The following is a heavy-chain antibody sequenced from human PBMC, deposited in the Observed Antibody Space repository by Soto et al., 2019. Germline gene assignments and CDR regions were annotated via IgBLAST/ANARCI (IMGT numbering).Heavy chain of an antibody. CDR2: IYPGDSDT. CDR1: GYSFTSYW. Sequence: EVQLVQSGAEVKKPGESLKISCKGSGYSFTSYWIGWVRQMPGKGLELMGIIYPGDSDTSYSPSFQGQVTTSADKSLSTAYLQCSSLKASDTAMYYCARTAAAGKYYYGMDVWGQGTTVTVSS. J-gene: IGHJ6*02. D-gene: IGHD6-13*01. CDR3: ARTAAAGKYYYGMDV. V-gene: IGHV5-51*01.